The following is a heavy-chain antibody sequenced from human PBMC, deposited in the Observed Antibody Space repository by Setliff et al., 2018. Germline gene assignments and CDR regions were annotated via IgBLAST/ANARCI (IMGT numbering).Heavy chain of an antibody. V-gene: IGHV1-69*06. D-gene: IGHD3-3*01. J-gene: IGHJ6*03. CDR3: ARGRHPPWSGYPYYYMDV. CDR2: IIPIFGTA. Sequence: SVKVFCKASGGTFSSYAISWVRQAPGQGLEWMGRIIPIFGTANYAQKFQGRVTITADKSTSTAYMELSSLRSEDTAVYYCARGRHPPWSGYPYYYMDVWGKGTTVTVSS. CDR1: GGTFSSYA.